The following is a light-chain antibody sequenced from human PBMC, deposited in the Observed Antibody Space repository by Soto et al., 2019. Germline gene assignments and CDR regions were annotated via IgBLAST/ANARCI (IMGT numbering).Light chain of an antibody. CDR2: EVS. Sequence: QSALTQPPSASGSPGQSVTISCPGTSSDVGGYNYVSWYQQHPGKAPKLMIYEVSKRPSGVPDRFSGSKSGNTASLTVSGLQAEDEADYYCSPYAGSNNFHVFGTGTKLTVL. J-gene: IGLJ1*01. CDR1: SSDVGGYNY. V-gene: IGLV2-8*01. CDR3: SPYAGSNNFHV.